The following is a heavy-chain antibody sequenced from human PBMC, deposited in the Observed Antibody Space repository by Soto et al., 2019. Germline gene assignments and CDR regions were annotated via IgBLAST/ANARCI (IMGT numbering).Heavy chain of an antibody. CDR3: SRSIGSGGVIGGFDY. CDR1: GCTFNTYA. D-gene: IGHD3-16*02. J-gene: IGHJ4*02. V-gene: IGHV1-69*01. Sequence: QVQLVQSEPEVKKPGSAVKVSCKTSGCTFNTYAMNWVRQAPGQGLEWMGGIIPMFDTPRYAQKFQGRVTITVNESTTTAYMELSSMRSDDTAVYYCSRSIGSGGVIGGFDYWGQGTLVTVSS. CDR2: IIPMFDTP.